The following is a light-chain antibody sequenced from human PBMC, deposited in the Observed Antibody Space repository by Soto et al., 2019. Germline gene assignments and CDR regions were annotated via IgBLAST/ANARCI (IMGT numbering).Light chain of an antibody. J-gene: IGKJ2*01. CDR1: QSDLYSSNNKNY. Sequence: DIVMTQSPDSLAVSLGDRATINCKSSQSDLYSSNNKNYLAWYQQRPGQPPKLLIYWASTRESGVPDRFSGSGSGTDFTLTITSLQAEDVAVYYCQQYESTPPTFGQGTKLEIK. CDR2: WAS. CDR3: QQYESTPPT. V-gene: IGKV4-1*01.